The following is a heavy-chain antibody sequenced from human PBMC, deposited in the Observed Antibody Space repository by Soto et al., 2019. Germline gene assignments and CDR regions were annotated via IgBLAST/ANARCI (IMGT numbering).Heavy chain of an antibody. V-gene: IGHV4-31*03. CDR3: ARYSGYSGSGGCVDY. CDR1: GGSISSGGYY. CDR2: IYYSGST. J-gene: IGHJ4*02. Sequence: SETLSLTCTVSGGSISSGGYYWSWIRQHPGKGLEWIGYIYYSGSTYYNPSLKSRVTISVDTSKNQFSLKLSSVTAADTAVYYCARYSGYSGSGGCVDYWGQGTLVTVSS. D-gene: IGHD5-12*01.